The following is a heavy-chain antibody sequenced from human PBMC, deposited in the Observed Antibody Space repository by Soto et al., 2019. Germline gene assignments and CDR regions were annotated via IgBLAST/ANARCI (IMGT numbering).Heavy chain of an antibody. Sequence: ASVKVSCKASGDTFSSYAISWVRQAPGQGLEWMGGIIPIFGTANYAQKFQGRVTITADKSTSTAYMELSSLRSEDTAVYYCARLMALYYYCGMDVWGQGTTVTVSS. V-gene: IGHV1-69*06. CDR1: GDTFSSYA. D-gene: IGHD2-8*01. J-gene: IGHJ6*02. CDR3: ARLMALYYYCGMDV. CDR2: IIPIFGTA.